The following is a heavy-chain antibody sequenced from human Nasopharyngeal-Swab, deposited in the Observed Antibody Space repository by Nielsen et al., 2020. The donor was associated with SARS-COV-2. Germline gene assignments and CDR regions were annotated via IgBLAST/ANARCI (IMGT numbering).Heavy chain of an antibody. CDR2: ISGSDYST. V-gene: IGHV3-23*01. Sequence: GESLKISCAASGFTFSTYDMSWVRQAPGKGLEWVSVISGSDYSTKYADSVKGRFTISRDNSKNTVNLQMNSLRAEDTAIYYCAKDRDSGDDSDDYYHYYGMDVWGQGTTVTVFS. CDR1: GFTFSTYD. CDR3: AKDRDSGDDSDDYYHYYGMDV. D-gene: IGHD5-12*01. J-gene: IGHJ6*02.